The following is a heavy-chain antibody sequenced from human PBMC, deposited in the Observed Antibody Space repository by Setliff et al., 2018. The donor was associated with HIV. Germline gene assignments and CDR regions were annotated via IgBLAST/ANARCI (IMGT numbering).Heavy chain of an antibody. CDR2: IRSEEYGGTS. J-gene: IGHJ6*02. V-gene: IGHV3-49*04. CDR1: GFDLGDYA. Sequence: GGSLRLSCAGVGFDLGDYAVTWVRQAPGKGLEWVSFIRSEEYGGTSAFAASVKGRFTISRDDTRGIAYLQMNSLQTEDTGVYYCARGDSGYNYGGRGMDVWGQGTTVTVSS. D-gene: IGHD4-17*01. CDR3: ARGDSGYNYGGRGMDV.